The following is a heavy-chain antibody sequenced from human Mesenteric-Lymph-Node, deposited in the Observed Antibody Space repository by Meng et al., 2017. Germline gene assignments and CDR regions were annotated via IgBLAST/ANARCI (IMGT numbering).Heavy chain of an antibody. D-gene: IGHD4-17*01. Sequence: SGPTLVKPTQTLTLTCTVSVFSVSTSGVVVGWVRQPPRKALEWLAFIYWNDDKRYSPSLKSRLTITKDTYKNQVVLTMTNMDPVDTATYYCAHRTTVTHVDYWGQGTLVTVSS. CDR2: IYWNDDK. V-gene: IGHV2-5*01. CDR3: AHRTTVTHVDY. CDR1: VFSVSTSGVV. J-gene: IGHJ4*02.